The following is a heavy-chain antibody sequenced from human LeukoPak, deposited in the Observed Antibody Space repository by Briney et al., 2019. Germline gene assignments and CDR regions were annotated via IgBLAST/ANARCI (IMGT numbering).Heavy chain of an antibody. CDR1: GFTFSDYY. CDR3: ARDKERYSSSWHPFDY. J-gene: IGHJ4*02. CDR2: IWYDGSNK. Sequence: PGGSLRLSCAASGFTFSDYYMTWIRQAPGEGLEGVAVIWYDGSNKYYADSVKGRFTISRDNSKNTLYLQMNSLRAEDTAVYYCARDKERYSSSWHPFDYWGQGTLVTVSS. D-gene: IGHD6-13*01. V-gene: IGHV3-33*08.